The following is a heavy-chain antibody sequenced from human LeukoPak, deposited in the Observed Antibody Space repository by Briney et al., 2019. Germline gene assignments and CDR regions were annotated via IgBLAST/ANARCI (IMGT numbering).Heavy chain of an antibody. V-gene: IGHV4-59*12. CDR3: ARVRAFQYYYDSSGYDY. Sequence: SETLSLTCTVSGGSISSYYWSWIRQPPGKGLEWIGYIYYSGSTNYNPSLKSRVTISVDTSKNQFSLKLSPVTAADTAVYYCARVRAFQYYYDSSGYDYWGQGTLVTVSS. J-gene: IGHJ4*02. D-gene: IGHD3-22*01. CDR1: GGSISSYY. CDR2: IYYSGST.